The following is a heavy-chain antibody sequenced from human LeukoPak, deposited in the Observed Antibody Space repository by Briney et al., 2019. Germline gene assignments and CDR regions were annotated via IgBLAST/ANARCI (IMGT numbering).Heavy chain of an antibody. CDR3: ARVSSPGITMIDFYFDY. J-gene: IGHJ4*02. V-gene: IGHV1-18*01. D-gene: IGHD3-22*01. CDR2: ISAYNGNT. CDR1: GYTFTSYG. Sequence: GASVKVSCKASGYTFTSYGISWVRQAPGQGLEWMGWISAYNGNTNYAQKLQGRVTITADKSTSTAYMELSSLRSEDTAVYYCARVSSPGITMIDFYFDYWGQGTLVTVSS.